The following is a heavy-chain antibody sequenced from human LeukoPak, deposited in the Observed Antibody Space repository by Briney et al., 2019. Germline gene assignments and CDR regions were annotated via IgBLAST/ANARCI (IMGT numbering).Heavy chain of an antibody. J-gene: IGHJ4*02. V-gene: IGHV1-18*01. D-gene: IGHD3-22*01. Sequence: ASVKVSCTASGYTFTSYGISWVRQAPGQGLEWMGWISAYNGNTNYAQKLQGRVTMTTDTYTSTAYMELRSLRSDDTAVYYCARVSHYDKRNDYWGRGTVVSVSS. CDR1: GYTFTSYG. CDR3: ARVSHYDKRNDY. CDR2: ISAYNGNT.